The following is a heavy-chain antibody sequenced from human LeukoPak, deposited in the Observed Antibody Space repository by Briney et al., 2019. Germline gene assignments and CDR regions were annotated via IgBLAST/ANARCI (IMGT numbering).Heavy chain of an antibody. CDR2: ITASSTYI. V-gene: IGHV3-21*01. Sequence: PGGSLRLSCAASGFSFSRSSMGWVRQAPGKGLEWVSSITASSTYIYYADSVKGRFTISRDNVEKSVSLQMNRLRAEDTAVYYCAREYYYDEDAGNYWGQGTLVTVSS. D-gene: IGHD3-22*01. CDR3: AREYYYDEDAGNY. J-gene: IGHJ4*02. CDR1: GFSFSRSS.